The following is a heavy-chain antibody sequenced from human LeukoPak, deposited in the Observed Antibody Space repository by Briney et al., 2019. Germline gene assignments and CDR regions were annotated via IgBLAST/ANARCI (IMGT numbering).Heavy chain of an antibody. D-gene: IGHD1-26*01. CDR2: ISYDGSNK. CDR1: GFTFSNYG. Sequence: GGSLRLSCAASGFTFSNYGMHWVRQAPGKGLEWVAVISYDGSNKYYADSVKGRFSISRDNSKNTLYVQMNSLRAEDTAVYYCAKESDSGSYYPHAHWGQGTLVTVSS. CDR3: AKESDSGSYYPHAH. J-gene: IGHJ4*02. V-gene: IGHV3-30*18.